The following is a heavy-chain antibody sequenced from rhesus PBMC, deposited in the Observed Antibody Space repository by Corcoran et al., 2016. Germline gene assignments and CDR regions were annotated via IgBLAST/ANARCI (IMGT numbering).Heavy chain of an antibody. J-gene: IGHJ4*01. V-gene: IGHV4-99*02. Sequence: QVRLQESGPGLVKPSETLSLTCAVSGDSISSGYYWVWIRQPPGKGLEYIGYIVGSGGSTYTHPSLRSRVTISTDTSKNQFSLRLNSVTAADTAVYYCAEDPAMAYWGQGVLVTVSS. CDR3: AEDPAMAY. D-gene: IGHD2-2*01. CDR2: IVGSGGST. CDR1: GDSISSGYY.